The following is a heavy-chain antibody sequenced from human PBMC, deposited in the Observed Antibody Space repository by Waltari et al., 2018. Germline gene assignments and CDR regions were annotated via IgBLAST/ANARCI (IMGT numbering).Heavy chain of an antibody. Sequence: QVHLQESGPGLVKPSGTLSLTCAVSGASVPGDCWGWVRQPPGKGLAWIGEIYHSGSNNYNPSLKSRLAMSVDKSKNEFSLKLTSVTAADTAVYYCARWSARISQREFYFDYWGQGILVTISS. CDR2: IYHSGSN. J-gene: IGHJ4*02. D-gene: IGHD6-25*01. CDR1: GASVPGDC. CDR3: ARWSARISQREFYFDY. V-gene: IGHV4-4*02.